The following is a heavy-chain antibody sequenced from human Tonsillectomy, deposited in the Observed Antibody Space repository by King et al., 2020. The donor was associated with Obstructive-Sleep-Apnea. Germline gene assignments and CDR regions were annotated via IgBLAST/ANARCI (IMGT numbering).Heavy chain of an antibody. V-gene: IGHV3-11*01. CDR3: ARGVVAPYYYYYYGMDV. CDR1: GFTFSDYY. Sequence: VQLVESGGGLVKPGGSLRLSCAASGFTFSDYYMSWIRQAPGKGLEWVSYISSSGSTIYYADSVKGRFTISGDNAKNSLYLQMNSLRAEDTAGYYCARGVVAPYYYYYYGMDVWGQGTTVTVSS. D-gene: IGHD2-15*01. J-gene: IGHJ6*02. CDR2: ISSSGSTI.